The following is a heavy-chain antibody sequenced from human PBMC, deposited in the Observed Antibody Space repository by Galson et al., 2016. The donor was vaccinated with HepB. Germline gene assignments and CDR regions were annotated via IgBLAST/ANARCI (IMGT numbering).Heavy chain of an antibody. CDR1: GSIFSSHG. J-gene: IGHJ4*02. Sequence: SLRLSCAASGSIFSSHGIHWVRQAPGKGLEWVAVVWFDGSKGYYADSVKGRFTVSKDNPKNTAYLQMNSLRVEDTAVYYCARTIGFRVDYWGQGTLVTVSS. CDR3: ARTIGFRVDY. V-gene: IGHV3-33*01. CDR2: VWFDGSKG.